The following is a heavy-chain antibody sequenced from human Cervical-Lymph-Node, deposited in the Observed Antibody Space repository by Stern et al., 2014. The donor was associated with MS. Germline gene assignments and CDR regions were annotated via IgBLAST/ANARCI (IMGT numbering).Heavy chain of an antibody. J-gene: IGHJ4*02. D-gene: IGHD6-13*01. Sequence: MQLVQSGAEVKKPGESLKISCKGSGYSFTSYWIGWVRQMPGKGLEWLGIIYPGDSDTRYSPSFQGQVTISAEKSISTAYLQWSSLKASDTAMYYCARRIAAAAAVDYFDYWGQGTLVTVSS. CDR1: GYSFTSYW. CDR2: IYPGDSDT. V-gene: IGHV5-51*01. CDR3: ARRIAAAAAVDYFDY.